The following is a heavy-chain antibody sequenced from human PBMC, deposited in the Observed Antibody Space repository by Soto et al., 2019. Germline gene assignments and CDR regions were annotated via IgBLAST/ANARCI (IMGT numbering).Heavy chain of an antibody. Sequence: QVQLVQSGAEVKKPGSSVKVSCKASGGTFSRYPISWVRQAPGLGLEWMGGIIPISGTADYAPKFQGRVTITADESTSTGYMELRSLTSEDTAVYYCARERSVGYCSTTTCPRPFYYFGMGVWGQGTTVTVSS. J-gene: IGHJ6*02. CDR1: GGTFSRYP. CDR2: IIPISGTA. D-gene: IGHD2-2*01. CDR3: ARERSVGYCSTTTCPRPFYYFGMGV. V-gene: IGHV1-69*01.